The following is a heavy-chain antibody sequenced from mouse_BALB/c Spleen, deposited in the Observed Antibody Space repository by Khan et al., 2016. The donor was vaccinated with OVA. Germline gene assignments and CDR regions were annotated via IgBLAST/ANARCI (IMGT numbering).Heavy chain of an antibody. Sequence: EVQLVESGPGLVKPSQSLSLTCTVTGYSITSGYGWNWIRQFPGNKLEWMGYISYSGSTNYHPSLKSRIPITRDTSKNQFFLQLNSVATEDTATYYCARTARIKYWGQGTTLTVSS. CDR3: ARTARIKY. J-gene: IGHJ2*01. CDR1: GYSITSGYG. D-gene: IGHD1-2*01. CDR2: ISYSGST. V-gene: IGHV3-2*02.